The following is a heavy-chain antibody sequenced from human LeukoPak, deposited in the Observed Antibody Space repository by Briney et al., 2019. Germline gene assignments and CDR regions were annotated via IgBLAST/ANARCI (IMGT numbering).Heavy chain of an antibody. Sequence: GGSLRLSCAASGFTFSRYGMDWVRQAPGKGLEWVALISYDGSNKYYADSVKGRFTISRDNSKNTLHLQMNSLRAEDTAVYYCARGGIMRLVRGVTVDWGQGTLVTVSS. CDR1: GFTFSRYG. CDR2: ISYDGSNK. CDR3: ARGGIMRLVRGVTVD. V-gene: IGHV3-30*03. J-gene: IGHJ4*02. D-gene: IGHD3-10*01.